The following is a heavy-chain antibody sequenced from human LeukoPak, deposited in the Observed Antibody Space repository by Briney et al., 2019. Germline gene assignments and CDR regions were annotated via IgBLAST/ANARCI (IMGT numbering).Heavy chain of an antibody. D-gene: IGHD6-19*01. J-gene: IGHJ4*02. Sequence: PGGSLRLSCAAPGFTFDDYGMSWVRQAPGKGLEWVSGINWNGGSTGYADSVKGRFTISRDNAKNSLYLQMNSLRAEDTALYYCARESSSGSWYYFDYWGQGTLVTVSS. CDR3: ARESSSGSWYYFDY. CDR1: GFTFDDYG. CDR2: INWNGGST. V-gene: IGHV3-20*04.